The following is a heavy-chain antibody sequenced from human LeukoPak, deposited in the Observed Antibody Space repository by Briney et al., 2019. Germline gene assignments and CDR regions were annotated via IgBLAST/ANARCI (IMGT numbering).Heavy chain of an antibody. Sequence: SETLSLTCAVYGGSFSGYYWSWIRQPPGKGLEWIGEINHSGSTNYNPSLKSRVTISVDTSKNQFSLKLSSVTAADTAVYYCARGPIREQLVSAVDYWGQGTLVTVSS. J-gene: IGHJ4*02. CDR3: ARGPIREQLVSAVDY. D-gene: IGHD6-6*01. CDR1: GGSFSGYY. CDR2: INHSGST. V-gene: IGHV4-34*01.